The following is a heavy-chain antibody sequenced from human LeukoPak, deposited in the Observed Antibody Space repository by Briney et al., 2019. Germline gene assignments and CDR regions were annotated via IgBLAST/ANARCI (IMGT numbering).Heavy chain of an antibody. J-gene: IGHJ4*02. V-gene: IGHV4-59*01. CDR1: GGSISSYY. D-gene: IGHD3-10*01. Sequence: SETLSLTCTVSGGSISSYYWSWIRQPPGKGLEWIGYIYYSGSTNYNPSLKSRVTISVDTSKNQFSLKLSSVTAADAAVYYCARFSLGELLGYDYWGQGTLVTVSS. CDR2: IYYSGST. CDR3: ARFSLGELLGYDY.